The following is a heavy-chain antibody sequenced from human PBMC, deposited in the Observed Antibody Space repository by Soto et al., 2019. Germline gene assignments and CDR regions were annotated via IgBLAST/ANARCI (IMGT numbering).Heavy chain of an antibody. Sequence: ASVKVSCKASGYTFTRYGISWVRQAPGQGLEWMGWISAYNGNTNYAQKLQGRVTMTTEKSTSTAYMELSSLRSEDTAVYYCARGGYCSGGSCYSNWFDPWGQGTLVTVSS. V-gene: IGHV1-18*01. CDR2: ISAYNGNT. CDR3: ARGGYCSGGSCYSNWFDP. J-gene: IGHJ5*02. D-gene: IGHD2-15*01. CDR1: GYTFTRYG.